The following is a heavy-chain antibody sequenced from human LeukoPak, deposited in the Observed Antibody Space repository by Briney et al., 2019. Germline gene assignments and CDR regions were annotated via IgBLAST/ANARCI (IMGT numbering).Heavy chain of an antibody. CDR2: ISSSSSYT. V-gene: IGHV3-11*06. CDR1: GFTFSDYY. Sequence: GGSLRLSCAASGFTFSDYYMSWIRQAPGKGLEWVSYISSSSSYTNYADSVKGRFTISRDNAKNSLYLQMNSLRAKDTAVYYCARDLYDFWSGYFFDYWGQGTLVTVSS. CDR3: ARDLYDFWSGYFFDY. D-gene: IGHD3-3*01. J-gene: IGHJ4*02.